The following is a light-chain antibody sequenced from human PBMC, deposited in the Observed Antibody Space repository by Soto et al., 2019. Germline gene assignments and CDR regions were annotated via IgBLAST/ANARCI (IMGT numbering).Light chain of an antibody. V-gene: IGKV1-5*01. Sequence: DIQMTQSPSTLSASVGDRVTITCRASQNIGTSLAWYQQTPGKAPKLLISDASTLESGVPSRFGGSGSGTEFTLSITSLQPDDFAIYYCQHYKSYPWTFGQGTKVDIK. CDR2: DAS. J-gene: IGKJ1*01. CDR3: QHYKSYPWT. CDR1: QNIGTS.